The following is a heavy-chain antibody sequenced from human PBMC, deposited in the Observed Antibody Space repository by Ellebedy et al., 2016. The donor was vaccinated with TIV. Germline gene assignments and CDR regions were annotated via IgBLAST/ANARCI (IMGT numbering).Heavy chain of an antibody. V-gene: IGHV1-18*01. CDR2: ITAHNGNP. J-gene: IGHJ3*02. Sequence: AASVKVSCKASGYVFTSYGINWVRQAPGEGPECMGWITAHNGNPNYAMKFQDRVTLTRDTSTSTIYMDLRRLTSDDTAGYYCARDAAQQWLIEGGDAFEIWGQGTMVMVSS. CDR3: ARDAAQQWLIEGGDAFEI. D-gene: IGHD6-19*01. CDR1: GYVFTSYG.